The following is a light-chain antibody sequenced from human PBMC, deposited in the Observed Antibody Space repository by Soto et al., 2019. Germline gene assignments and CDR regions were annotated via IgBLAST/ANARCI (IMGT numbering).Light chain of an antibody. J-gene: IGKJ4*01. CDR1: QSVSSSY. CDR3: QQYNNWPVT. V-gene: IGKV3-20*01. CDR2: GAS. Sequence: EIVLTQSPGTLSLSPGERATLSCRASQSVSSSYLAWYQQKPGQAPRLLIYGASSRATGIPDRISGRGSGTDFTLTISGLQSEDFATYYCQQYNNWPVTFGGGTKVDIK.